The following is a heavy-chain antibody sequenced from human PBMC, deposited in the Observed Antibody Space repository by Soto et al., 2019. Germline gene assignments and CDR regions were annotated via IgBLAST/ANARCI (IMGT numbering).Heavy chain of an antibody. D-gene: IGHD6-19*01. J-gene: IGHJ6*02. V-gene: IGHV4-39*01. CDR1: GDSINSYSYY. Sequence: PSETLSLTCTVSGDSINSYSYYWGWIRQPPGKGLEWIGSIFYSGYTYYNPSLKSRVSMSIDTSKNQFSLRLTSVTATDTAVYYCASLAVSGTWGVDVWGQGTTVTVSS. CDR3: ASLAVSGTWGVDV. CDR2: IFYSGYT.